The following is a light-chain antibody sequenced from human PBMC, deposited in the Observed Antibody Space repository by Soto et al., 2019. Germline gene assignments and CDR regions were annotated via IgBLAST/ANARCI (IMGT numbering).Light chain of an antibody. Sequence: DTQMPQSPSSLSASVGDRVTIPCRASQSISTYLNWYQQKPGKAPKLLIYAASSLQSGVPSRFSGSGSGTDFTLTISSLQPEDFATYYCQQSYSTPYTLGQGTRLEIK. J-gene: IGKJ5*01. V-gene: IGKV1-39*01. CDR3: QQSYSTPYT. CDR2: AAS. CDR1: QSISTY.